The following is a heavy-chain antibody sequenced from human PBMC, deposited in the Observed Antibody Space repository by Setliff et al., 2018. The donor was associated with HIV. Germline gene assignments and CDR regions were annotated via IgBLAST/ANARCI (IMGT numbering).Heavy chain of an antibody. Sequence: SETLSLTCSLSGDFINNHYWSWIRQPPGKGLEWIGHIYYSGDTNYSPSLKSRVTISMDTSKNQFSLKLTSVTAADTAVYYCARGNDNGQRGSNYYFMDVWGKGTTVTVSS. V-gene: IGHV4-59*11. CDR1: GDFINNHY. J-gene: IGHJ6*03. CDR3: ARGNDNGQRGSNYYFMDV. D-gene: IGHD4-17*01. CDR2: IYYSGDT.